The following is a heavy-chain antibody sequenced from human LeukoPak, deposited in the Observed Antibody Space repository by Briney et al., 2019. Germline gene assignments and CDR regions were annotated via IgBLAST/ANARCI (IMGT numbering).Heavy chain of an antibody. CDR3: ATDYSAYDPPDS. D-gene: IGHD5-12*01. CDR2: INRDGSEK. CDR1: GFTFSSYW. Sequence: PGGSLRLSCVASGFTFSSYWMSWVRQAPGKGLEWVANINRDGSEKYYVDSVKGRFTISRDNAKNSLFLQMNSLRAEDTAVCYCATDYSAYDPPDSWGQGTLVTVSS. V-gene: IGHV3-7*01. J-gene: IGHJ4*02.